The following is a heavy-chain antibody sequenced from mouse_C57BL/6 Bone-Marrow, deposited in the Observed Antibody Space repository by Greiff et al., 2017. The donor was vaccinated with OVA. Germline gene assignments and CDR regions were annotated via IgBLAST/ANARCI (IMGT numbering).Heavy chain of an antibody. CDR1: GYAFTNYL. Sequence: VHLVESGAELVRPGTSVKVSCKASGYAFTNYLIEWVKQRPGQGLEWIGVINPGSGGTNYNEKFKGKATLTADKSSSTAYMQLSSLTSEDSAVYFCARHTAQVTRYYFDYWGQGTTLTVSS. CDR3: ARHTAQVTRYYFDY. CDR2: INPGSGGT. V-gene: IGHV1-54*01. D-gene: IGHD3-2*02. J-gene: IGHJ2*01.